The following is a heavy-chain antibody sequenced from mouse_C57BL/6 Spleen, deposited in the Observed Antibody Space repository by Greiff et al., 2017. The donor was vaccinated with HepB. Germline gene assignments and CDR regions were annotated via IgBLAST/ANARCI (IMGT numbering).Heavy chain of an antibody. J-gene: IGHJ4*01. CDR2: IDPENGDT. D-gene: IGHD1-1*01. V-gene: IGHV14-4*01. CDR1: GFNIKDDY. CDR3: TLYYGSSYRAMDY. Sequence: EVQLQQSGAELVRPGASVKLSCTASGFNIKDDYMHWVKQRPEQGLEWIGWIDPENGDTEYASKFQGKATITADTSSNTAYLQLSSLTSEDTAVYYCTLYYGSSYRAMDYWGQGTSVTVSS.